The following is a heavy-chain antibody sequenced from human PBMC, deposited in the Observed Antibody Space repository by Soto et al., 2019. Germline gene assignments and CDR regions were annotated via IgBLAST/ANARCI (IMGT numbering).Heavy chain of an antibody. Sequence: ESLNISWKGSGYGFTGYWIGWVRQIPGKGLEWMGIIYPGDSDTRYSPYFQGQVTISADKSISTAYLQWSSLKASDTAMYYCARGIRRYYYYGMDVWGQGTTVTVSS. D-gene: IGHD3-3*02. J-gene: IGHJ6*02. CDR1: GYGFTGYW. CDR3: ARGIRRYYYYGMDV. CDR2: IYPGDSDT. V-gene: IGHV5-51*01.